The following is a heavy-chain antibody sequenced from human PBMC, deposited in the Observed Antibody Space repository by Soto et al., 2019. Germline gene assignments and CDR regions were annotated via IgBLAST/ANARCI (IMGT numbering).Heavy chain of an antibody. D-gene: IGHD3-22*01. J-gene: IGHJ4*02. Sequence: RGESLKISCKGSGYSFTSYWISWVRQMPGKGLEWMGRIDPSDSYTNYSPSFQGHVTISADKSISAAYLQWSSLKASDTAMYYCARHLAYYYDSSGYYFDWGQGTLVTVSS. CDR2: IDPSDSYT. V-gene: IGHV5-10-1*01. CDR3: ARHLAYYYDSSGYYFD. CDR1: GYSFTSYW.